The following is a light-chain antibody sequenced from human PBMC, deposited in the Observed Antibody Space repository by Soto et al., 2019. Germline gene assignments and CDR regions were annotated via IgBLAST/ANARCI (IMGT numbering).Light chain of an antibody. CDR1: SSDVGSYNL. J-gene: IGLJ2*01. CDR2: EVS. Sequence: QSVLTQPASVSGSPGQSITISCTGTSSDVGSYNLVSWYQQHPGKAPKVMIYEVSQRPSGVSNRFSGSKSGNTASLTISGLPAEDDADYYCCSYAGSSSFVVFGGGTKVTVL. CDR3: CSYAGSSSFVV. V-gene: IGLV2-23*02.